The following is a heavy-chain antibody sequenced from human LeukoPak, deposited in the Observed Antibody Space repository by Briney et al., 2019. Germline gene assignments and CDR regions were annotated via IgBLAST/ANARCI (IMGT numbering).Heavy chain of an antibody. D-gene: IGHD1-26*01. J-gene: IGHJ4*02. CDR2: ISYDGSNK. CDR3: ARDPGWELRDYYFDY. V-gene: IGHV3-30-3*01. CDR1: GFTFSSYA. Sequence: GGSLRLSCAASGFTFSSYAKHWVRQAPGKGLEWVAVISYDGSNKYYADSVKGRFTIYRDNSKNTLYLQMNSLRAEDTAVYYCARDPGWELRDYYFDYWGQGTLVTVSS.